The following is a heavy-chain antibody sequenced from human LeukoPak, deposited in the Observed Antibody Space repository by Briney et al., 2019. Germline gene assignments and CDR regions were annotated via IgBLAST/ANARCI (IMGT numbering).Heavy chain of an antibody. CDR3: ARVLPVASRDY. CDR2: IKQDGSDK. J-gene: IGHJ4*02. Sequence: GGSLRLSCAASGFTFSIDWMSWVREAPGEGGEWVANIKQDGSDKFYVDSVKGRFTISRDNAKNSMYLQMNSLRAEDTAIYYCARVLPVASRDYWGQGTLVTVSS. D-gene: IGHD2-2*01. CDR1: GFTFSIDW. V-gene: IGHV3-7*01.